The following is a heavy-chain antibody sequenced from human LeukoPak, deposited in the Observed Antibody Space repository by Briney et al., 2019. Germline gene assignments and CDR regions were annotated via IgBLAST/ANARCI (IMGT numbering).Heavy chain of an antibody. D-gene: IGHD2-15*01. CDR3: ARDRGYCSGGSCYSHNWFDP. V-gene: IGHV4-30-4*07. J-gene: IGHJ5*02. CDR1: GGSISSGGYS. CDR2: IYYSGST. Sequence: SQTLSLTCAVSGGSISSGGYSWSWIRQPPGKGLEWIVYIYYSGSTYYNPSLKSRFTISVDTSKNQFSLKLSSVTAADTAVYYCARDRGYCSGGSCYSHNWFDPWGQGTLVTVSS.